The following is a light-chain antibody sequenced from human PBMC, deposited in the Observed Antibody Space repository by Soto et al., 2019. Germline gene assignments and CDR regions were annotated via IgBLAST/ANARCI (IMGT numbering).Light chain of an antibody. J-gene: IGKJ4*01. V-gene: IGKV1-5*03. Sequence: DSQMTQYPSTLSASVGDRVTITCRASQSISSWLAWYQQKPGKAPKLLISKASTLHSGVPPRFSGSGSETEFTLTISSLQPDDFAIYYCQQYESYPMTFGGGTKVDIK. CDR3: QQYESYPMT. CDR1: QSISSW. CDR2: KAS.